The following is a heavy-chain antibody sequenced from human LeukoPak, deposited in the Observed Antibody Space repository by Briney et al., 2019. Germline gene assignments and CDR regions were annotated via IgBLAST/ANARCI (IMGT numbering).Heavy chain of an antibody. CDR1: GFAFSSYA. D-gene: IGHD2-2*02. CDR3: ARPLGVVVPAAIRVYYYYYMDV. CDR2: ISYDGSNK. J-gene: IGHJ6*03. Sequence: GRSLRLSCAASGFAFSSYAMHWVRQAPGKGLEWVAVISYDGSNKYYADSVKGRFTISRDNSKNTLYLQMNSLRAEDTAVYYCARPLGVVVPAAIRVYYYYYMDVWGKGTTVTVSS. V-gene: IGHV3-30*01.